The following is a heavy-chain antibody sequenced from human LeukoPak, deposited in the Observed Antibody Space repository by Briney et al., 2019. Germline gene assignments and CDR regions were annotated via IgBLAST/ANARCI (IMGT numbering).Heavy chain of an antibody. CDR3: AGKNYYDSSGYPDFGYFDL. J-gene: IGHJ2*01. V-gene: IGHV3-48*04. CDR2: ISSSGSII. CDR1: GFTFSTYN. Sequence: GGSLRLSCAASGFTFSTYNMNWVRQAPGKGLERVSYISSSGSIIYYADSVKGRFTTSRDNVKNSLFLQMNSLRAEDTAVYYCAGKNYYDSSGYPDFGYFDLWGRGTLVTVPS. D-gene: IGHD3-22*01.